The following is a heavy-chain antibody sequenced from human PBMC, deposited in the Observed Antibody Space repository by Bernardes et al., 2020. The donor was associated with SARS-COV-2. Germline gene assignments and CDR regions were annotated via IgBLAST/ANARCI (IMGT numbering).Heavy chain of an antibody. Sequence: SVNVSCETSGYTFISYDINWVRHVTGQGLEWMGWMNPYNGHTGYAQRFQGRVTMTWNTATGTAYMELTRLTSEDTAIYYCTRGGDFDHWGQGTRVTVSS. CDR3: TRGGDFDH. CDR1: GYTFISYD. CDR2: MNPYNGHT. V-gene: IGHV1-8*01. J-gene: IGHJ4*02. D-gene: IGHD3-3*01.